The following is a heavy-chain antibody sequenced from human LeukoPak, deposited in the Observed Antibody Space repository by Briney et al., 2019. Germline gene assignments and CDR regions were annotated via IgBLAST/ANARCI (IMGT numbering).Heavy chain of an antibody. CDR1: GFTFSSYA. CDR2: ISGSGGST. D-gene: IGHD2-2*01. J-gene: IGHJ4*02. Sequence: GGSLRLSCAASGFTFSSYAMSWVRQAPGKGLEWVSAISGSGGSTYYADSVKGRFTISRDNSKNTLYLQMNSLRAEDSAVYYCARPHHPDIVVVPAATTPGYWGQGTLVTVSS. V-gene: IGHV3-23*01. CDR3: ARPHHPDIVVVPAATTPGY.